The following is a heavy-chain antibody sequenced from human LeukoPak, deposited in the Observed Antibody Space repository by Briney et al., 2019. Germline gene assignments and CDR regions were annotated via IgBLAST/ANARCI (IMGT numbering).Heavy chain of an antibody. D-gene: IGHD3-9*01. Sequence: GGSLRLSCAASGFTFSSYWMSWVRQAPGKGLEWVANVKQDGSEKYYVDSVKGRFTISRDNAKNSLYLQMNSLRAEDTAVYYCARVRLRYFDWLLHAFDIWGQGTMVTVSS. CDR2: VKQDGSEK. CDR1: GFTFSSYW. J-gene: IGHJ3*02. V-gene: IGHV3-7*01. CDR3: ARVRLRYFDWLLHAFDI.